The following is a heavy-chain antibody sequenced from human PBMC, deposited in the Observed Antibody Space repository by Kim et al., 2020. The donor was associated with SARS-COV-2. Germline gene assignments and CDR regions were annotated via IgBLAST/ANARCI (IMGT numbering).Heavy chain of an antibody. CDR2: IWYDGSNK. J-gene: IGHJ6*03. V-gene: IGHV3-33*01. CDR1: GFTFSSYG. Sequence: GGSLRLSCAASGFTFSSYGMHWVRQAPGKGLEWVAVIWYDGSNKYYADSVKGRFTISRDNSKNTLYLQMNSLRAEDTAVYYCARCERITIFGVVISGSGYMDVWGKGTTVTVSS. CDR3: ARCERITIFGVVISGSGYMDV. D-gene: IGHD3-3*01.